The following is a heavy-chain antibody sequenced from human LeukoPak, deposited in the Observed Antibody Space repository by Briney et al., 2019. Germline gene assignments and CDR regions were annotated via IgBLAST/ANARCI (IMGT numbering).Heavy chain of an antibody. CDR1: GGSISSSNFY. J-gene: IGHJ6*03. CDR2: IYYSGST. CDR3: ARIGYYYYYMDV. V-gene: IGHV4-39*07. Sequence: SETLSLTCTVSGGSISSSNFYWGWIRQPPGKGLEWIGNIYYSGSTYYNPSLKSRVIISVDTSKNQFSLRLSSVTAADTAVFYCARIGYYYYYMDVWGKGTTVTVSS.